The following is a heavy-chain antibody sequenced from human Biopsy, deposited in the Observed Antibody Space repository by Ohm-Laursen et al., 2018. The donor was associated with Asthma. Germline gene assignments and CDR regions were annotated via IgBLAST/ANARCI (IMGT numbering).Heavy chain of an antibody. J-gene: IGHJ6*02. CDR3: ARDYGGNSGYYYGMDV. CDR1: GFTFSGYA. V-gene: IGHV3-30*03. D-gene: IGHD4-23*01. Sequence: SLRLSCAASGFTFSGYALHWVRQAPGRGLEWVAVISYDGGNKYYGDSVKGRFTISRDNAKNSLYLQMNSLRDEDTAVYYCARDYGGNSGYYYGMDVWGQGTTVTVSS. CDR2: ISYDGGNK.